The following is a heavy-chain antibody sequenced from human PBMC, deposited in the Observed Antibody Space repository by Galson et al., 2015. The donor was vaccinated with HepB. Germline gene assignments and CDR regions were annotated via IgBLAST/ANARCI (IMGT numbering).Heavy chain of an antibody. Sequence: SVKVSCKASGGTFSSYAISWVRQAPGQGLEWMGGIIPIFGTANYAQKFQGRVTITADKSTSTAYMELSSLRSEDTAVYYCARGGVAVAEVYYYYGMDVWGQGTTVTVSS. CDR2: IIPIFGTA. V-gene: IGHV1-69*06. CDR1: GGTFSSYA. J-gene: IGHJ6*02. D-gene: IGHD6-19*01. CDR3: ARGGVAVAEVYYYYGMDV.